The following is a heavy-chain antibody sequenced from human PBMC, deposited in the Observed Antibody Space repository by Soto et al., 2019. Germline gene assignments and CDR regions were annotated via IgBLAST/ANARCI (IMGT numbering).Heavy chain of an antibody. V-gene: IGHV1-69*13. Sequence: ASVKVSCKASGGTFSSYAISWVRQAPGQGLEWMGGIIPIFGTANYAQKFQGRVTITADESTSTAYMELSSLRSEDTAVYYCAREGGRIRGMVRGVSLNYYYYMDVWGKGTTVTVSS. CDR1: GGTFSSYA. J-gene: IGHJ6*03. CDR2: IIPIFGTA. D-gene: IGHD3-10*01. CDR3: AREGGRIRGMVRGVSLNYYYYMDV.